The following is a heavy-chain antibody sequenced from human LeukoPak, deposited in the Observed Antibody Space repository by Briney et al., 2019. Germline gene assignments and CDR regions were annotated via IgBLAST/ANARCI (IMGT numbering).Heavy chain of an antibody. J-gene: IGHJ4*02. CDR3: ARMVGKYRIAAAGTFDY. CDR2: IRYDGSNK. Sequence: KAGGSLRLSCAASGFIFSSYGMHWVRQTPGKGLEWVAFIRYDGSNKYYADSVKGRFTISRDNSKNTLYLQMNSLRAEDTAVYYCARMVGKYRIAAAGTFDYWGQGTLVTVSS. CDR1: GFIFSSYG. V-gene: IGHV3-33*01. D-gene: IGHD6-13*01.